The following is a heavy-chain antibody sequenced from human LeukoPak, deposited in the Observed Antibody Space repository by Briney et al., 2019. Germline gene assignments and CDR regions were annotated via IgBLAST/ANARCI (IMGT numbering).Heavy chain of an antibody. Sequence: GRPLRLSCAASGFTFSSYGMHWVRQAPGKGLEWVAVIWYDGSNKYYADSVKGRFTISRDNSKNTLYLQMNSLRAEDTAVYYCARDPTSAVAGTDAFDIWGQGTMVTVSS. D-gene: IGHD6-19*01. J-gene: IGHJ3*02. CDR3: ARDPTSAVAGTDAFDI. CDR1: GFTFSSYG. CDR2: IWYDGSNK. V-gene: IGHV3-33*01.